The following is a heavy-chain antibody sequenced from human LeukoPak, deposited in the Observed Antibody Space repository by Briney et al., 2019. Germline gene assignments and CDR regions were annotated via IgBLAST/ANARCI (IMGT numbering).Heavy chain of an antibody. D-gene: IGHD3-22*01. Sequence: SETLSLTCAVHGGSFSGYYWSWIRQPPGKGLEWIGEINHSGSTNYNPSLKSRVTISVDTSKNQFSLKLSSVTAADTAVYYCARAYYDSSGYHFDYWGQGTLVTVSS. CDR2: INHSGST. J-gene: IGHJ4*02. CDR1: GGSFSGYY. V-gene: IGHV4-34*01. CDR3: ARAYYDSSGYHFDY.